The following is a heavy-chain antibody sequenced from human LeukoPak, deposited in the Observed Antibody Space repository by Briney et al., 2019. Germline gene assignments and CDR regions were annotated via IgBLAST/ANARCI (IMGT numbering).Heavy chain of an antibody. V-gene: IGHV3-23*01. D-gene: IGHD6-13*01. CDR1: GFTFGSYA. J-gene: IGHJ4*02. Sequence: GGSLRLSCAASGFTFGSYAMSWVRQAPGKGLEWVSAISGSGGSTYYADSVKGRFTISRDNSKNTLYLQMNSLRAEDTAVYYCAKWKLKAAAAFAPDYWGQGTLVTVPS. CDR2: ISGSGGST. CDR3: AKWKLKAAAAFAPDY.